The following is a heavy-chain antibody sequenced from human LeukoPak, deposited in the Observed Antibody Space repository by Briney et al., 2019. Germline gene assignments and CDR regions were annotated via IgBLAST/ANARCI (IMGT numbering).Heavy chain of an antibody. V-gene: IGHV1-69*04. CDR2: TIPILGIA. CDR3: ARGGNQLLFGYSHNWFDP. D-gene: IGHD2-2*01. CDR1: GGTFSSYA. Sequence: ASVKVSCKASGGTFSSYAISWVRQAPGQGLEWMGRTIPILGIANYAQKFQGRVTITADKSTSTAYMELSSLRSEDTAVYYCARGGNQLLFGYSHNWFDPWGQGTLVTVSS. J-gene: IGHJ5*02.